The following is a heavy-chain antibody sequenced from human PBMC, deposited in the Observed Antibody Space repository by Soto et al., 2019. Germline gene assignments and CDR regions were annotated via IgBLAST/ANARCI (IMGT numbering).Heavy chain of an antibody. CDR2: ISSSSSTI. CDR1: GFTFSSYS. V-gene: IGHV3-48*02. Sequence: GGSLRLSCAASGFTFSSYSMNWVRQAPGKGLEWVSYISSSSSTIYYADSVKGRFTISRDNAKNSLYLQMNSLRDEDTAVYYCARDWDDSSGYYLFDPWGQGTLVTVSS. J-gene: IGHJ5*02. CDR3: ARDWDDSSGYYLFDP. D-gene: IGHD3-22*01.